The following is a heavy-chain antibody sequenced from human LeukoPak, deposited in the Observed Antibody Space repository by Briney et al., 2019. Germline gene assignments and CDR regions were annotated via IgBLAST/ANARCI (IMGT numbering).Heavy chain of an antibody. CDR1: GGSISSYY. CDR2: IYYSGTT. V-gene: IGHV4-59*01. J-gene: IGHJ4*02. Sequence: KPSETLSLTCTVSGGSISSYYWTWIRQPPGKGLEWIGYIYYSGTTSYNPSLKSRVTISIDTSKNQFSLKLTSVTAADTAVYYCAGNRRGYFDHWGQGTLVTVSS. CDR3: AGNRRGYFDH.